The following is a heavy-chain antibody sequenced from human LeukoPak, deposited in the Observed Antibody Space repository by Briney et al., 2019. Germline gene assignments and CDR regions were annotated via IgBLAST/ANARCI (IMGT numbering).Heavy chain of an antibody. CDR1: GFTVSNNY. D-gene: IGHD1-14*01. Sequence: GGSLRLSCTASGFTVSNNYMSWVRQAPGKGLEWVSISYSDSNTNYADSVKGRFTISRDTSQNTLSLQMNSLRAEDTAVYYCVRKNRDFNAAFDIWGQGTVVTVSS. V-gene: IGHV3-53*01. CDR3: VRKNRDFNAAFDI. CDR2: SYSDSNT. J-gene: IGHJ3*02.